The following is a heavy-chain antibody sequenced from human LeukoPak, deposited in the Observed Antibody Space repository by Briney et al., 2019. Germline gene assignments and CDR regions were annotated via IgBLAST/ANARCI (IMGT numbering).Heavy chain of an antibody. V-gene: IGHV3-48*03. J-gene: IGHJ4*02. CDR1: GFTFSSYE. D-gene: IGHD5-18*01. CDR2: ISSSGSTI. CDR3: AKTISGYSYAYGPSFFDY. Sequence: PGGSLRLSCAASGFTFSSYEMNWVRQAPGKGLEWVSYISSSGSTIYYADSVKGRFTISRDNAKNSLYLQMNSLRAEDTAVYYCAKTISGYSYAYGPSFFDYWGQGTLVTVSS.